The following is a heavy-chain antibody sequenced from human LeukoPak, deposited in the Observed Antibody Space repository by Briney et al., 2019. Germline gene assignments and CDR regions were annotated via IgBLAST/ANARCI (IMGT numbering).Heavy chain of an antibody. CDR1: GFTFSSYA. V-gene: IGHV3-30-3*01. J-gene: IGHJ6*02. CDR2: ISYDGSNK. Sequence: GGSLRLSCAASGFTFSSYAMPWVRQAPGKGLEWVAVISYDGSNKYYADSVKGRFTISRDNSKNTLYLQMNSLRAEDTAVYYCARDPPRIAVAGRPRDYYYYYGMDVWGQGTTVTVSS. D-gene: IGHD6-19*01. CDR3: ARDPPRIAVAGRPRDYYYYYGMDV.